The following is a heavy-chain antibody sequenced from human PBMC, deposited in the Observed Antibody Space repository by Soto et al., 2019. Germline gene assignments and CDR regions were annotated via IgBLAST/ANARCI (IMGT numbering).Heavy chain of an antibody. CDR2: ISSSSSYI. D-gene: IGHD1-26*01. CDR1: GFTFSSYS. J-gene: IGHJ6*02. V-gene: IGHV3-21*01. CDR3: ARGRRGSGSYFSYYYGMDV. Sequence: EVQLVESGGGLVKPGGSLRLSCAASGFTFSSYSMNWVRQAPGKGLEWVSSISSSSSYIYYADSVKGRFTISRDNAKNSLYLQMNSLRDEDTAVYYCARGRRGSGSYFSYYYGMDVWGQGTTVTVSS.